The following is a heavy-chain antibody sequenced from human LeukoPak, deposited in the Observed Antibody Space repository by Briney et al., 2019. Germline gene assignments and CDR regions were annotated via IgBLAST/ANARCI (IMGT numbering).Heavy chain of an antibody. Sequence: GGSLRLSCAASGLTFSTYEMNWVRQAPGKGLDWVSYISSSGSTMYYADSVKGRFTISRDNAKNSLFLQMNSLRAEDTAVYFCARVRRAAAGTSNLDSWGQGTLVTVSS. D-gene: IGHD6-13*01. V-gene: IGHV3-48*03. CDR1: GLTFSTYE. CDR2: ISSSGSTM. J-gene: IGHJ4*02. CDR3: ARVRRAAAGTSNLDS.